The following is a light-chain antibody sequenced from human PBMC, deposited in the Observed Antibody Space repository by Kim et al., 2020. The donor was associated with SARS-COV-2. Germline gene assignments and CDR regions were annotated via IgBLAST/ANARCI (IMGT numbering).Light chain of an antibody. Sequence: VALGQTVRITCQGDSLRSYYATWYQQKPGQAPIVVIYGKNNRPSGIPDRFSGSSSGDTASLTITGTQTGDEADYYCNSRGSNDNVLFGGGTKLTVL. V-gene: IGLV3-19*01. J-gene: IGLJ2*01. CDR1: SLRSYY. CDR3: NSRGSNDNVL. CDR2: GKN.